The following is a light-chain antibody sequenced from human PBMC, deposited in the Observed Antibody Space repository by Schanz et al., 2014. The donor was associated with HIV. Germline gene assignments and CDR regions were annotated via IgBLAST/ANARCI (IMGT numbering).Light chain of an antibody. V-gene: IGLV1-40*01. CDR1: SSNIGAGYD. J-gene: IGLJ3*02. CDR2: GNS. CDR3: QSYDSSLSAL. Sequence: QSVLTQPPSVSGAPGQRVTISCTGSSSNIGAGYDVHWYKQLPETAPKLLIYGNSNRPSGVPDRFSGSKSGTSASLAITGLQAEDEADYYCQSYDSSLSALFGGGTKLTVL.